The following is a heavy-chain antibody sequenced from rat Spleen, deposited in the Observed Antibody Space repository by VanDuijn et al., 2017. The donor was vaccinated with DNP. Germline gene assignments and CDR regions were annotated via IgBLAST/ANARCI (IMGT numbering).Heavy chain of an antibody. Sequence: EVQLVESGGGLVQPGRSLKLSCAASGFSFSDYYMAWVRQAPKKGLELVAYISYEVSNTYCGDSVKGRFTISRDNAKSTLYLQMNSLRSEDTATYYCARGNYPGINTFDHWGQGVMVTVSS. V-gene: IGHV5-22*01. D-gene: IGHD1-4*01. CDR3: ARGNYPGINTFDH. CDR2: ISYEVSNT. J-gene: IGHJ2*01. CDR1: GFSFSDYY.